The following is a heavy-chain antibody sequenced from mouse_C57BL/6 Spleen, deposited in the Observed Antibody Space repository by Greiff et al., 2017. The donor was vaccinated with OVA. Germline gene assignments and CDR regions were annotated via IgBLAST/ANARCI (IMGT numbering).Heavy chain of an antibody. D-gene: IGHD2-1*01. CDR3: ARGNYGGYAMDY. J-gene: IGHJ4*01. V-gene: IGHV1-47*01. CDR2: FHPYNDDT. CDR1: GYTFTTYP. Sequence: VKVVESGAELVKPGASVKMSCKASGYTFTTYPIEWMKQNHGKSLEWIGNFHPYNDDTKYNEKFKGKATLTVEKSSSTVYLELSRLTSDDSAVYYCARGNYGGYAMDYWGQGTSVTVSS.